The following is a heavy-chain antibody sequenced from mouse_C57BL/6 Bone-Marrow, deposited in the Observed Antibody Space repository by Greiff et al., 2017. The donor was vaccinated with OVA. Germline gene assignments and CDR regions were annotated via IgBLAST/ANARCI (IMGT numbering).Heavy chain of an antibody. Sequence: VQLQQPVAELVRPGTSVKLSCKASGYTFTSYWMHWVKQRPGQGLEWIGVIDPSDSYTNYNQKFKGKATLTVDTSSSTAYMQLSSLTSEDSAVYYCARPHRGGWYFDVWGTGTTVTVSS. CDR2: IDPSDSYT. V-gene: IGHV1-59*01. CDR3: ARPHRGGWYFDV. CDR1: GYTFTSYW. J-gene: IGHJ1*03.